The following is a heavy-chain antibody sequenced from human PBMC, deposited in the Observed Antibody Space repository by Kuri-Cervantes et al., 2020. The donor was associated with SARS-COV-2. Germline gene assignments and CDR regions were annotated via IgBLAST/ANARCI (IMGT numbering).Heavy chain of an antibody. CDR3: ASELLWLGEC. J-gene: IGHJ4*02. CDR2: ISGSGGST. V-gene: IGHV3-23*01. CDR1: GFTFSSYA. Sequence: GESLKISCAASGFTFSSYAMSWVRQAPGKGLEWVSAISGSGGSTYYADSVNGRFTISRDNSKNTLYLQMNSLRAEDTAVYYCASELLWLGECWGQGTLVTVSS. D-gene: IGHD3-10*01.